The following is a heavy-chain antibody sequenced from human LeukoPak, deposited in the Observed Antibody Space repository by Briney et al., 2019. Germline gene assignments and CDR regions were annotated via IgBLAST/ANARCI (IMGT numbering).Heavy chain of an antibody. D-gene: IGHD2-2*01. CDR1: GGSISSYY. J-gene: IGHJ5*02. CDR3: ARRVVPAAIVDDPAWFDP. V-gene: IGHV4-59*05. CDR2: IFYSGST. Sequence: SETLSLTCTVSGGSISSYYWSWIRQPPGKGLEWIGSIFYSGSTYYNPSLESRVTISVDTSKNQFSLKLSSVTAADTAVYYCARRVVPAAIVDDPAWFDPWGQGTLVTVSS.